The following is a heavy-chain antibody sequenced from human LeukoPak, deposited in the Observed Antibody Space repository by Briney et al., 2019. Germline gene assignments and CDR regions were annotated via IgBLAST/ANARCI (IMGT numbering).Heavy chain of an antibody. CDR1: GFTFSNYD. Sequence: TGGSLRLSCAASGFTFSNYDMHWVRQATGKGLEWVSGIGTAGDTYYPDSVKGRFTISRENAKNSLYFQMSSLRAEDTAVYYCARDRPDYGAQRFAYWGQGTLVTVSS. D-gene: IGHD4-17*01. CDR2: IGTAGDT. V-gene: IGHV3-13*01. CDR3: ARDRPDYGAQRFAY. J-gene: IGHJ4*02.